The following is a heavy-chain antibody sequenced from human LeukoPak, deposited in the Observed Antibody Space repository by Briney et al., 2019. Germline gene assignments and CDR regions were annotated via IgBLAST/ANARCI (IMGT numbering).Heavy chain of an antibody. CDR3: ARDYGYAFDI. D-gene: IGHD3-10*01. J-gene: IGHJ3*02. CDR1: GSTFSTYT. CDR2: IGTSYSSM. V-gene: IGHV3-48*01. Sequence: GGSLRFSCAAFGSTFSTYTMNWVRKAPGKGLKWLSYIGTSYSSMSHADSVKGRFTISRDNAKNSLSLQMNSLRPRDTAVNYFARDYGYAFDIWGEGRMVSVSS.